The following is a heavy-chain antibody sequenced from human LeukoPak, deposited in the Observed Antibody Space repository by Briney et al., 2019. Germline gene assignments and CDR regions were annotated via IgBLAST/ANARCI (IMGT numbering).Heavy chain of an antibody. D-gene: IGHD4-17*01. CDR1: GGTITTYY. V-gene: IGHV4-59*01. J-gene: IGHJ4*02. Sequence: SETLSLTCTVSGGTITTYYWSWIRQPPGKGLEWIAHINYAGTTNYNPSLKSRVTISLDTSKNQFSLNLSSVTAADTAVYYCARVSVRYGDYYFDHWSQGTLVIVSS. CDR2: INYAGTT. CDR3: ARVSVRYGDYYFDH.